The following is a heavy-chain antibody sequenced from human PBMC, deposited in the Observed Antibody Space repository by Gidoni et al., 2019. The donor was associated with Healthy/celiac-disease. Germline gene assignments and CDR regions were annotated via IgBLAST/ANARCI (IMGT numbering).Heavy chain of an antibody. CDR3: ARAYCSSTSCYAYYYYYGMDV. CDR2: IIPIFGTA. D-gene: IGHD2-2*01. J-gene: IGHJ6*02. CDR1: GGTFSSSA. V-gene: IGHV1-69*01. Sequence: QVQLVQSGAEVKKPGSSVKVSCKPSGGTFSSSAISWVRQAPGQGLEWMGGIIPIFGTANYAQKFQGRVTITADESTSTAYMELSSLRSEDTAVYYCARAYCSSTSCYAYYYYYGMDVWGQGTTVTVSS.